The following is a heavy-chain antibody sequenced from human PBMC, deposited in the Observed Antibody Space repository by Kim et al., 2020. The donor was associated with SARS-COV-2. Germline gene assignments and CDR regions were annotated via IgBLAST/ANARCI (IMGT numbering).Heavy chain of an antibody. J-gene: IGHJ4*02. CDR2: MNPNSGNT. Sequence: ASVKVSCKASGYTFSSYDINWVRQATGQGLEWMGWMNPNSGNTGYAQKFQGRVTMTRNTSTSTAYMDLSSLRSEDTAVYYCARGDAWNGGPYYFDYWGQGTLVTVS. V-gene: IGHV1-8*01. CDR1: GYTFSSYD. CDR3: ARGDAWNGGPYYFDY. D-gene: IGHD1-1*01.